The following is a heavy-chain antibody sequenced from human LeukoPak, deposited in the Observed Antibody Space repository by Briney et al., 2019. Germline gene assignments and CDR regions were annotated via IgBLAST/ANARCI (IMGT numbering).Heavy chain of an antibody. D-gene: IGHD6-19*01. CDR1: GGSFSGYY. V-gene: IGHV4-34*01. J-gene: IGHJ4*02. CDR2: INHSGST. Sequence: SVTLSLTCAVYGGSFSGYYWSWIRQPPGKGLEWIGEINHSGSTNYNPSLKSRVTISVDTSKNQFSLKLSSVTAADTAVYYCARGWGIAVAATPTRLDYWGQGTLVTVSS. CDR3: ARGWGIAVAATPTRLDY.